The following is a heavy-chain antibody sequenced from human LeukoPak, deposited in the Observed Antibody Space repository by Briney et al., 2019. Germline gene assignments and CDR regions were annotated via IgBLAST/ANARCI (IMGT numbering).Heavy chain of an antibody. J-gene: IGHJ5*02. CDR3: ARGILTGYYNWFDP. V-gene: IGHV3-30*04. D-gene: IGHD3-9*01. CDR1: GFNFSSYD. Sequence: GRSLRLSCAASGFNFSSYDMHWVRQAPGKGLEWVAVISSDGSKKYYADSVKGRFTISRDNSKNTLYLQVNSLRAEDTAVYYCARGILTGYYNWFDPWGQGTLVTVSS. CDR2: ISSDGSKK.